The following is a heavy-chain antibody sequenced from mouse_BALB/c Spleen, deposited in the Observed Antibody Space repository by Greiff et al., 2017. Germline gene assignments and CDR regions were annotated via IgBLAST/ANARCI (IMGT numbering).Heavy chain of an antibody. V-gene: IGHV5-9-4*01. CDR1: GFTFSSYA. CDR3: ARDYDGYYGFAY. J-gene: IGHJ3*01. CDR2: ISSGGSYT. Sequence: DVHLVESGGGLVKPGGSLKLSCAASGFTFSSYAMSWVRQSPEKRLEWVAEISSGGSYTYYPDTVTGRFTISRDNAKNTLYLEMSSLRSEDTAMYYCARDYDGYYGFAYWGQGTLVTVSA. D-gene: IGHD2-3*01.